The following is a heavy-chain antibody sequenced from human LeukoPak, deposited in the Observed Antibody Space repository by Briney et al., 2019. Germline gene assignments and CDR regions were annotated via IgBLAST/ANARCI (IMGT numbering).Heavy chain of an antibody. CDR2: IANDGRDE. CDR1: GFTFSDYG. Sequence: GGSLRLSCAASGFTFSDYGMHWVRQAPGKGLEWVAAIANDGRDEKYADSVRGRFTISRDNSKNTVYLQMNSLRAEDTAVFYCVKDMKIKAAGYYFDYWGQGTLVTVSS. J-gene: IGHJ4*02. V-gene: IGHV3-30*18. CDR3: VKDMKIKAAGYYFDY. D-gene: IGHD6-13*01.